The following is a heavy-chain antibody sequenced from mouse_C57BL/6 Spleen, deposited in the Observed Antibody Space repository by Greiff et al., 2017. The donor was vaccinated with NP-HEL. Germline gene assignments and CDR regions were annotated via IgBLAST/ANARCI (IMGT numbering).Heavy chain of an antibody. CDR3: ARRDYYGSSYFDY. Sequence: EVQLQQSGAELVKPGASVKISCKASGYAFTDYNMNWVKQSNGKSLEWIGVINPNYGTTSYNQKFKGKATLTVDQSSSTAYMQLNSLTSEDSAVYYCARRDYYGSSYFDYWGQGTTLTVSS. CDR1: GYAFTDYN. D-gene: IGHD1-1*01. CDR2: INPNYGTT. V-gene: IGHV1-39*01. J-gene: IGHJ2*01.